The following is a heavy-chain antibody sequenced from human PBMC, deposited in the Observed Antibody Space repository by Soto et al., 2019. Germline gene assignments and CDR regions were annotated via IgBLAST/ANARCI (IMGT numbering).Heavy chain of an antibody. J-gene: IGHJ4*02. V-gene: IGHV4-34*01. D-gene: IGHD3-3*01. Sequence: QVQLQQWGAGLLKPSETLSLTCAVYGGSFSGYYWSWIRQPPGKGLEWIGEINHSGSTNYNPSLKSRVTISVDTSKNQFSLKLSSVTAADTAVYYCAASQGDFWSGYPGATIDYWGQGTLVTVSS. CDR3: AASQGDFWSGYPGATIDY. CDR1: GGSFSGYY. CDR2: INHSGST.